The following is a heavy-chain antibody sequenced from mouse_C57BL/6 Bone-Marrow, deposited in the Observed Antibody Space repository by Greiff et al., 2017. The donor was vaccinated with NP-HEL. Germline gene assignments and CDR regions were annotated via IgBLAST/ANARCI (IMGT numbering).Heavy chain of an antibody. D-gene: IGHD1-1*01. Sequence: QVQLQQPGAELVRPGTSVKMSCKASGYTFTNYWIGWAKQRPGHGLEWIGDIYPGGGYTNYNEKFKGKATLTVDKSSSTAYMQFSSLTSEDSAVYYCARHSTVYALDYWGQGTSVTVSS. V-gene: IGHV1-63*01. CDR3: ARHSTVYALDY. CDR1: GYTFTNYW. J-gene: IGHJ4*01. CDR2: IYPGGGYT.